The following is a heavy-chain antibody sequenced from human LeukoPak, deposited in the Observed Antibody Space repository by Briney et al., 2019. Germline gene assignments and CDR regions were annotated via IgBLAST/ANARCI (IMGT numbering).Heavy chain of an antibody. J-gene: IGHJ4*02. CDR3: VRVGSVAGSDYLDY. Sequence: GVSLSLSCAVSGFTFSDHFLDGVRQAPGKGLDWVGRSRNKAKSYTTEYAASVKGRFTISRDDSKNSLYLQMNSLKTEDTAVYYCVRVGSVAGSDYLDYWGQGTLVTVSS. V-gene: IGHV3-72*01. CDR2: SRNKAKSYTT. D-gene: IGHD6-19*01. CDR1: GFTFSDHF.